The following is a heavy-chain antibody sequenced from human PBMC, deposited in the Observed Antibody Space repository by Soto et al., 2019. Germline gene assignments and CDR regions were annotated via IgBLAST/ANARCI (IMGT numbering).Heavy chain of an antibody. D-gene: IGHD3-22*01. CDR3: ATGTYYYDSSGYSPPGAFDI. V-gene: IGHV3-30*03. CDR1: GFTFSSYG. J-gene: IGHJ3*02. CDR2: ISYDGSNK. Sequence: GGSLRLSCAASGFTFSSYGMHWVRQAPGKGLEWVAVISYDGSNKYYADSVKGRFTISRDNSKNTLYLQMNSLRAEDTAVYYCATGTYYYDSSGYSPPGAFDIWGQGTMVTVSS.